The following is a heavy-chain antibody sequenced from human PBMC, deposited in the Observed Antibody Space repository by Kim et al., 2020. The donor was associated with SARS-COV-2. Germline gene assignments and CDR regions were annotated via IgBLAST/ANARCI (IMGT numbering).Heavy chain of an antibody. CDR1: GGSISSSSYY. CDR2: IYYSGST. CDR3: ASHVVVAATLWFDP. Sequence: SETLSLTCTVSGGSISSSSYYWGWIRQPPGKGLEWIGSIYYSGSTYYNPSLKSRVAISVDTSKNQFSLKLSSVTAADTAVYYCASHVVVAATLWFDPWGQGTLVTVSS. D-gene: IGHD2-15*01. J-gene: IGHJ5*02. V-gene: IGHV4-39*01.